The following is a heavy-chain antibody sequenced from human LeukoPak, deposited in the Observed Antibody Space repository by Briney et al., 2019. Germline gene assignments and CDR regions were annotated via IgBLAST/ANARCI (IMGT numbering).Heavy chain of an antibody. V-gene: IGHV3-7*01. CDR2: IKQDGSEK. Sequence: GGSLRLSCAASGFTFSRHWMSWVRQAPGKGLEWVANIKQDGSEKFYVASVKGRFTISRDNAKNSLFLQMNSLRGEDTAVYYCARDSDYGDYSDFDYWGQGTLVTVSS. CDR3: ARDSDYGDYSDFDY. CDR1: GFTFSRHW. J-gene: IGHJ4*02. D-gene: IGHD4-17*01.